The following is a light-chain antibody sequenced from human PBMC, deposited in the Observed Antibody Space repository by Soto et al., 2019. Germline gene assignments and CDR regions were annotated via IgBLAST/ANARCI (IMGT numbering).Light chain of an antibody. J-gene: IGKJ4*01. CDR3: QQYGSSPPVT. CDR2: GAS. Sequence: EIVLTQSPGTLSLSPGERATLSCRASQSVSRSNLAWYQQKPGQAPRLLIYGASSRATGIPDRFSGSGSGTDFTLTISRLEPEDFAVYICQQYGSSPPVTFGGGTKVEIK. V-gene: IGKV3-20*01. CDR1: QSVSRSN.